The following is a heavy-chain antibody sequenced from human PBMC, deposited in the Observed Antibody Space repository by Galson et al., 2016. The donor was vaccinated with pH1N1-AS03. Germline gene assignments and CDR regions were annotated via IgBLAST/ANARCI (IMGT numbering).Heavy chain of an antibody. CDR1: GYTFVNYG. CDR2: ISGYDGHT. D-gene: IGHD3-3*01. V-gene: IGHV1-18*01. Sequence: SVKVSCKASGYTFVNYGISWVRRAPGQGLEWMGWISGYDGHTGYAQKFQGRVTMTTDTSTNTAYMELRSLTSDDTAVYYCARDESGHMYWGQGTLVTVSS. J-gene: IGHJ4*02. CDR3: ARDESGHMY.